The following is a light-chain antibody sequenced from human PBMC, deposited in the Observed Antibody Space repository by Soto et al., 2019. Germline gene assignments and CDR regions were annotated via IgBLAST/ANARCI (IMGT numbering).Light chain of an antibody. CDR3: SSYTSSSTLV. V-gene: IGLV2-14*01. J-gene: IGLJ2*01. CDR2: EVI. CDR1: SSDVGGYNY. Sequence: QSALTQPDSVSGSPGQSITISCTGTSSDVGGYNYVSWYQQHPGKAPKLIIYEVINRPSGVSTRFSGSKSGNTASLTISGLQAEDEADYYCSSYTSSSTLVFGGGTKLTVL.